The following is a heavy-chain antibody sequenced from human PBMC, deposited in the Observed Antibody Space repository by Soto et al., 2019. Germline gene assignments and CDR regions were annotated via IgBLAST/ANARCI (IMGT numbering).Heavy chain of an antibody. J-gene: IGHJ4*02. CDR2: IYYGGST. V-gene: IGHV4-30-4*08. CDR1: GGSISSGGYY. CDR3: TRGPSGDKVDY. D-gene: IGHD7-27*01. Sequence: PSETLSLICTVSGGSISSGGYYWTWIRQHPGKGLEWIGYIYYGGSTYNNPSLNSRVTISVDTSKNQFSLSLSSVTAADTAVYYCTRGPSGDKVDYWGQGILVTVSS.